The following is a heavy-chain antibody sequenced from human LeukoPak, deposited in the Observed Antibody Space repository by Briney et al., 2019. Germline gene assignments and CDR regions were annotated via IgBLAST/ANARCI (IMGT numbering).Heavy chain of an antibody. D-gene: IGHD6-13*01. Sequence: GGSLRLSCAASGFTFSSYWMSWVRQAPGKGLEWVANIKQDGSEKYYVDSVKGRFTISRDNANNSLYLQMNSLRAEDTAVYYCARDSNPYSSSWYFPGYWGQGTLVTVSS. V-gene: IGHV3-7*01. CDR3: ARDSNPYSSSWYFPGY. CDR2: IKQDGSEK. J-gene: IGHJ4*02. CDR1: GFTFSSYW.